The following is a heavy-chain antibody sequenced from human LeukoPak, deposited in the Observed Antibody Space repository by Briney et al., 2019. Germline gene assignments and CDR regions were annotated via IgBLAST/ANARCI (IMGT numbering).Heavy chain of an antibody. J-gene: IGHJ3*02. CDR3: ARGLTIDAFDI. CDR1: GFTFSSYG. V-gene: IGHV3-23*01. CDR2: ISGSGGST. Sequence: GALRLSCAASGFTFSSYGMSWVRQAPGKGLEWVSAISGSGGSTYYADSVKGRFTISRDNSKNTLYLQMNSLRAEDTAVYYCARGLTIDAFDIWGQGTMVTVSS. D-gene: IGHD6-19*01.